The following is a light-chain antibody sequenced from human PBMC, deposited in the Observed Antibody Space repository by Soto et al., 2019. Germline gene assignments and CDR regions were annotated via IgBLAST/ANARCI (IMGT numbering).Light chain of an antibody. V-gene: IGKV1-5*03. J-gene: IGKJ2*01. CDR2: KAS. Sequence: DIQMTQSPSTLSASLGDRVTITCRASQYINNWLAWYQQRPGTAPRLLIHKASTLHTGVPSRFSGSASGTEFTLTISSLQPDDFAIYYCPQYNSYPNTFGQGTKLEIK. CDR3: PQYNSYPNT. CDR1: QYINNW.